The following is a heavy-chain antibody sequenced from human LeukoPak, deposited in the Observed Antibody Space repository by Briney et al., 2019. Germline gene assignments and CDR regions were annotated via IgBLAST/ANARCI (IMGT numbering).Heavy chain of an antibody. Sequence: GGSLRLSSVASGFTFSNYLMNWVRQAPGKGLEWVSGISHSGSSIYYADSVKGRFTISRDNSKNTLYLQMDRLRVEDTAVYYCAMALDYWGQGTLVTISS. CDR2: ISHSGSSI. CDR1: GFTFSNYL. V-gene: IGHV3-23*01. J-gene: IGHJ4*02. CDR3: AMALDY.